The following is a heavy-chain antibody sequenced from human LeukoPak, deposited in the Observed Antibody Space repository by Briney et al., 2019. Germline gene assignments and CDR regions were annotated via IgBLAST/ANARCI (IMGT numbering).Heavy chain of an antibody. J-gene: IGHJ5*02. D-gene: IGHD6-19*01. CDR2: IYYSGKT. Sequence: SETLSLTCTVSGGSIADTSYYWGWIRQSPGKGLEWIGRIYYSGKTYYNPSLTSRVTISVDTSKNQISLTLTSVTAADTSLYYCARHKQASSGWFISLDHWGQGTLVIVSS. CDR3: ARHKQASSGWFISLDH. CDR1: GGSIADTSYY. V-gene: IGHV4-39*01.